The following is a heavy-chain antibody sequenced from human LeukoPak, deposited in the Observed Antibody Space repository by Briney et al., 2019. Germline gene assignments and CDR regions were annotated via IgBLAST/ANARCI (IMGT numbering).Heavy chain of an antibody. D-gene: IGHD3-10*01. CDR2: IYYSGST. CDR1: GGSISSYY. Sequence: PSETLSLTCTVSGGSISSYYWSWIRQPPGKGLEWIGYIYYSGSTNYNPSLKSRVTISVDTSKNQFSLKLSSVTAADTAVYYCASSLDGSGSYDYWGQGTLVTVSS. V-gene: IGHV4-59*01. J-gene: IGHJ4*02. CDR3: ASSLDGSGSYDY.